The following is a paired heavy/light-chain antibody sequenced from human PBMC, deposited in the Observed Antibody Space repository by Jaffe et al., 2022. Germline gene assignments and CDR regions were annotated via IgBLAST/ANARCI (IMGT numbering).Heavy chain of an antibody. CDR3: AKHFGEVYSDH. D-gene: IGHD3-3*01. J-gene: IGHJ4*02. CDR2: IRFDGSKK. V-gene: IGHV3-30*02. Sequence: QVQLVESGGGVVQPGLSLRLSCAASGFTFKTYAMQWVRQAPGKGLEWVAFIRFDGSKKSYADSVKGRFTISRDNSNNTLYLQMNSLRVEDTAVYYCAKHFGEVYSDHWGQGILVTVSS. CDR1: GFTFKTYA.
Light chain of an antibody. CDR3: QQFHTTPPWT. Sequence: DIVLTQSPDSLAVSLGERATINCKSSQSVLYTSNNKNYLAWYQQKPGQPPKLLIYWASTRASGVPDRFSGSGSGTDFTLTISSLQAEDVAVYYCQQFHTTPPWTFGQGTKVEIK. J-gene: IGKJ1*01. CDR2: WAS. V-gene: IGKV4-1*01. CDR1: QSVLYTSNNKNY.